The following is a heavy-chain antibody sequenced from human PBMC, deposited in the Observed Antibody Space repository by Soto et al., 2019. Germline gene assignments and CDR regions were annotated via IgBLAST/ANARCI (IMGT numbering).Heavy chain of an antibody. V-gene: IGHV4-30-4*01. J-gene: IGHJ6*02. CDR1: GGSISNRDYY. Sequence: SETLSLTCTVSGGSISNRDYYWTWIRQPPGKGLEWIGYIYYSGNTYYNPSLKSRVTISVDTSKNQFSLKLSSVIAADTAVYYCARDGVLPAQNPYYYGVDVWGQGTKVTVSS. CDR2: IYYSGNT. D-gene: IGHD2-8*02. CDR3: ARDGVLPAQNPYYYGVDV.